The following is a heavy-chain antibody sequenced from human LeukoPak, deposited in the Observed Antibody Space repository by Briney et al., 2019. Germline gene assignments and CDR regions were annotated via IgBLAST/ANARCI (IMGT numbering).Heavy chain of an antibody. CDR1: GGSMSSSSYY. V-gene: IGHV4-39*01. J-gene: IGHJ5*02. Sequence: SETLSLTCTVSGGSMSSSSYYWGWIRQPPGKGLEWIGSIFYSGNTYYNPSLRSRVTISVDTSKNQFSLQLKSVTAADMAMYYCARRGNNRNDFNWFDPWGQGILVTVSS. D-gene: IGHD1-1*01. CDR2: IFYSGNT. CDR3: ARRGNNRNDFNWFDP.